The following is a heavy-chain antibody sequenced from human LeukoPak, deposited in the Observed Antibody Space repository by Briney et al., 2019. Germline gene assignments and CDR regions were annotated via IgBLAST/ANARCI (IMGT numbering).Heavy chain of an antibody. CDR2: IYTSGST. Sequence: SETLSLTCTVSGGSIISYYWSWIRQPAGKGLEWIGRIYTSGSTNYNPSLKSRVTMSVDTSKNQFSLKLSSVTAADTAVYYCAATYSSGWYRFDYWGQGTLVTVSS. V-gene: IGHV4-4*07. CDR1: GGSIISYY. J-gene: IGHJ4*02. D-gene: IGHD6-19*01. CDR3: AATYSSGWYRFDY.